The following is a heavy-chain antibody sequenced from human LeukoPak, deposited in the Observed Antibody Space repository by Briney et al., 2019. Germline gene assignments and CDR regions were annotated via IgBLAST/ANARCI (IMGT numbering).Heavy chain of an antibody. J-gene: IGHJ3*01. CDR3: AKDPNGDYIGTFDV. CDR2: ISGSGFST. V-gene: IGHV3-23*01. CDR1: RFNFNTYG. Sequence: GGSLRLSCSTSRFNFNTYGLSWVRQAPGKGLEWVSSISGSGFSTQYADSVQGRFTISRDNSKNTLYLQMNSLRAEDTAVYYCAKDPNGDYIGTFDVWGQGTMVTVSS. D-gene: IGHD4-17*01.